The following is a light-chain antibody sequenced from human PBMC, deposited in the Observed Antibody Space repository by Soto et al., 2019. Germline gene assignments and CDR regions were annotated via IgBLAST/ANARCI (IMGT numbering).Light chain of an antibody. CDR3: QKYNNWPFT. Sequence: EIVMTQSPATLSVSPGERATLSCGASQSVSSNLAWYQQKPGQAPRLLIYGASTRATGIPARFSGSGSGTEFTLTISSLQSEDFAVYYCQKYNNWPFTFGPGTKVDIK. CDR2: GAS. J-gene: IGKJ3*01. V-gene: IGKV3-15*01. CDR1: QSVSSN.